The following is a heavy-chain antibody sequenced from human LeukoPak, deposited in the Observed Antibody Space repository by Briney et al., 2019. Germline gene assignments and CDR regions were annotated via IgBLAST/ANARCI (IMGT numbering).Heavy chain of an antibody. D-gene: IGHD2-2*01. V-gene: IGHV3-30*02. CDR1: GFTFSSYG. CDR2: IRYDGSNK. Sequence: GGSLRLSCAASGFTFSSYGMHWVRQAPGKGLEWVAFIRYDGSNKYYADSVKGRFTISRDNSKNTLYLQMNSLRAEDTAVYYCAKLCSSTSCFDYWGQGTLVTVSS. J-gene: IGHJ4*02. CDR3: AKLCSSTSCFDY.